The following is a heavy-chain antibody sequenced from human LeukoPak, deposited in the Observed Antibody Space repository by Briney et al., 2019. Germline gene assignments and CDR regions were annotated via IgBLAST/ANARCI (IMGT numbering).Heavy chain of an antibody. CDR2: IYIDGSTT. Sequence: GGSLRLSCAASGFTFSSYWMHWVRQAPGEGLVWVSRIYIDGSTTSYADSVKGRFTISRDNAKNTLYLQMNSLRAEDTAVYYCTRGGGSSWRFDYWGQGTLVTVSS. CDR3: TRGGGSSWRFDY. CDR1: GFTFSSYW. D-gene: IGHD6-13*01. J-gene: IGHJ4*02. V-gene: IGHV3-74*01.